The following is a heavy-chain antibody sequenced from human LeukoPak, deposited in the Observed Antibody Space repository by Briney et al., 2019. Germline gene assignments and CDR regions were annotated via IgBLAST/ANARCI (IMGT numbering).Heavy chain of an antibody. D-gene: IGHD2-8*02. Sequence: ASVKVSCKASGGTFSSYAISWVRQAPGQGLEWMGRIIPILGIANYAQKFQGRVTITADKSTSTAYMELSSLRSEDTAVYYCARVKDGGVFDYWGQGTLVTVSS. J-gene: IGHJ4*02. CDR3: ARVKDGGVFDY. CDR2: IIPILGIA. CDR1: GGTFSSYA. V-gene: IGHV1-69*04.